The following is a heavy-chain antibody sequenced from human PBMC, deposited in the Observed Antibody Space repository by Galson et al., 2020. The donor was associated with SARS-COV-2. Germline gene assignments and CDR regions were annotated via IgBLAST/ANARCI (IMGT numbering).Heavy chain of an antibody. V-gene: IGHV4-34*01. CDR1: GGSFSGYY. CDR2: INHSGST. J-gene: IGHJ6*02. Sequence: SETLSLTCAVYGGSFSGYYWSWIRQPPGKGLEWIGEINHSGSTNYNPSLKSRVTISVDTSKNQFSLKLSSVTAADTAVYYCARVRPLMYYDCWSGSPQGVYYGMDVWGQGTTVTVSS. D-gene: IGHD3-3*01. CDR3: ARVRPLMYYDCWSGSPQGVYYGMDV.